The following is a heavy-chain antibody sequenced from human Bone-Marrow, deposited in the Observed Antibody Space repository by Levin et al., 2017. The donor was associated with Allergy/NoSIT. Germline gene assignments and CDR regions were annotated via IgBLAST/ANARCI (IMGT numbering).Heavy chain of an antibody. Sequence: QTGGSLRLSCAASGFSVSNNHMSWVRQPPGKGLEWVSVSYTDETTYYADSVKGRFTISRDTSKNTVYLQMNSLRVEDSAVYYCARELYDILTGWCGMDVWGQGSMVTVSS. CDR2: SYTDETT. CDR1: GFSVSNNH. CDR3: ARELYDILTGWCGMDV. V-gene: IGHV3-53*01. J-gene: IGHJ6*02. D-gene: IGHD3-9*01.